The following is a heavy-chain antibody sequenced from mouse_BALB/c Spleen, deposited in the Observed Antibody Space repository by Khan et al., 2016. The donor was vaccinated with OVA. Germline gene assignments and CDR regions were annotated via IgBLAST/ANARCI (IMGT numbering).Heavy chain of an antibody. Sequence: QVQLQQSGAELARPGASVTLSCKASGYTFTDYYINWMRQRTGQGLEWIGEIYPGSDNTYYNEKFKGKATLTADKSSSTAYMQLSSLTSEDSAVYFCAREGAAWFPYWGQGTLVTVSA. J-gene: IGHJ3*01. V-gene: IGHV1-77*01. CDR2: IYPGSDNT. CDR3: AREGAAWFPY. CDR1: GYTFTDYY.